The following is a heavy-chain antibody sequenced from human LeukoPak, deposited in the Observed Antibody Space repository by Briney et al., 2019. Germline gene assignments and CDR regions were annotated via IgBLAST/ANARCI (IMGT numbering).Heavy chain of an antibody. J-gene: IGHJ4*02. D-gene: IGHD3-10*01. CDR1: GYTFTGYY. Sequence: ASVKISCKASGYTFTGYYMHWVRQAPGQGLEWMGWINPNSGGTNYAQKFQGRVTMTRDTSISTAYMELNSLRAEDTAVYYCAKNVRGLRQTGSGDFDYWGQGTLVTVSS. V-gene: IGHV1-2*02. CDR2: INPNSGGT. CDR3: AKNVRGLRQTGSGDFDY.